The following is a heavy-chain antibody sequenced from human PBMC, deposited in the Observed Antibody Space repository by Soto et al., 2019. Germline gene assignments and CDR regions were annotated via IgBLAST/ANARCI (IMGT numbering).Heavy chain of an antibody. Sequence: QPGGSLRLSCAASGFTFSSYSMNWVRQAPGKGLEWVSYISSSGKTIYNADSVKGRFTISRDNAKNSLYLQMNSLRDEDTAVYYCASGPSGAFDIWGQGTMVTVSS. CDR2: ISSSGKTI. D-gene: IGHD3-10*01. CDR1: GFTFSSYS. CDR3: ASGPSGAFDI. V-gene: IGHV3-48*02. J-gene: IGHJ3*02.